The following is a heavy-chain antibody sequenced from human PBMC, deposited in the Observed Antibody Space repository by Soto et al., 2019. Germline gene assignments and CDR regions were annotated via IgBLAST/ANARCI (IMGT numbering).Heavy chain of an antibody. CDR1: GFTFSNYA. J-gene: IGHJ5*02. CDR2: IGGGGIST. Sequence: EVQLLESGGGLVQPGGSLTLSCAASGFTFSNYAMSWVRQAPGKGLEWVSAIGGGGISTYYADSVRGRFTISRDNSRNTLYLRMNRLRAEDTAVYYCARDAISMVRGTNNWFDPWGQGTLVTVSS. V-gene: IGHV3-23*01. D-gene: IGHD3-10*01. CDR3: ARDAISMVRGTNNWFDP.